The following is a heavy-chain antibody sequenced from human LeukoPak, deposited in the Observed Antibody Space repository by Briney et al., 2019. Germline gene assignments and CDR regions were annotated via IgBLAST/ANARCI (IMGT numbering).Heavy chain of an antibody. CDR1: GGSFSGYY. CDR2: INHSGST. J-gene: IGHJ3*02. D-gene: IGHD3-10*01. CDR3: ARGRLFYGSGSNGPQPRAPEAFDI. V-gene: IGHV4-34*01. Sequence: KSSETLSLTCAVYGGSFSGYYWSWIRQPPGKGLEWIGEINHSGSTNYNPSLKSRVTISVDTSKNQFSLKLSSVTAADTAVYYCARGRLFYGSGSNGPQPRAPEAFDIWGQGTMVTVSS.